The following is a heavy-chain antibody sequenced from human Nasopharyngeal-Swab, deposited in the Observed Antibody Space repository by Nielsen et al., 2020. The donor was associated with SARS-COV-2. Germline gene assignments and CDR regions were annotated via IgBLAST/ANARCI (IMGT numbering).Heavy chain of an antibody. Sequence: SQSLSLTCAISGDSVSSNSAAWNWSRQSPSRGLEWLGRTYYRSKWYNDYAVSVKSRITINPDTSKNQFSLQLNSVTPEDTAVYYCAREWDTLTFDIWGQGTMVTVSS. D-gene: IGHD1-26*01. CDR1: GDSVSSNSAA. V-gene: IGHV6-1*01. CDR3: AREWDTLTFDI. CDR2: TYYRSKWYN. J-gene: IGHJ3*02.